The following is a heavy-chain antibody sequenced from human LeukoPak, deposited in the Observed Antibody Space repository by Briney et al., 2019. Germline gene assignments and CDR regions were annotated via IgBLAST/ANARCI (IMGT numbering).Heavy chain of an antibody. J-gene: IGHJ6*03. Sequence: GASVKVSCKASGGTFSSYAISWVRQAPGQGLEWMGGIIPIFGTANYAQKFQGRVTITAGESTSTAYMELSSLRSEDTAVYYCVWLHPSYYYMDVWGKGTTVTVSS. CDR2: IIPIFGTA. CDR3: VWLHPSYYYMDV. CDR1: GGTFSSYA. D-gene: IGHD5-24*01. V-gene: IGHV1-69*13.